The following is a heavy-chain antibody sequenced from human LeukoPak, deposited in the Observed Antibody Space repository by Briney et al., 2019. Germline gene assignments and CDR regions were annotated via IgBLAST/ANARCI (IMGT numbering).Heavy chain of an antibody. CDR1: AITFSTYA. V-gene: IGHV3-23*01. CDR2: ISGGAGST. J-gene: IGHJ6*03. Sequence: GGSLRLSCAASAITFSTYAISWVRQAPGKGLECVSVISGGAGSTYYADSVKGRFTIYRDNSKNTLYLQMNSLRAEDTAVYYCAKDKYNFWSGSNYYYMDVWGKGTTVTVSS. D-gene: IGHD3-3*01. CDR3: AKDKYNFWSGSNYYYMDV.